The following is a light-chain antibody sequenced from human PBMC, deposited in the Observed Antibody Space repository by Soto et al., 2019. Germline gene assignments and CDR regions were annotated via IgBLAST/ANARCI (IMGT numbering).Light chain of an antibody. CDR2: AAS. Sequence: DIQMTQSPSFVSASVGDRVTITCRASQGISSCLAWYQHKPGRAPKLLIHAASSLESGVPSSFSGSGSGTDFTLTISSLQPEDFATYYCQQTTSFPLTFGEGTKLEIK. CDR3: QQTTSFPLT. CDR1: QGISSC. V-gene: IGKV1-12*01. J-gene: IGKJ4*01.